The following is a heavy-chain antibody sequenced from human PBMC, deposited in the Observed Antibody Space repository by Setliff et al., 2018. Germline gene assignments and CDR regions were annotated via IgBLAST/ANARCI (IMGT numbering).Heavy chain of an antibody. V-gene: IGHV1-2*04. J-gene: IGHJ4*02. CDR3: ARGAGGIWQWGYDFDY. D-gene: IGHD6-19*01. Sequence: ASVKVSCKASGYTFTGYYMHWVRQAPGQGLEWMGWINPNSGGTNYAQKFQGWVTMTRDTSISTAYMELSRLRSDDTAVYYCARGAGGIWQWGYDFDYWGQGTLVTV. CDR2: INPNSGGT. CDR1: GYTFTGYY.